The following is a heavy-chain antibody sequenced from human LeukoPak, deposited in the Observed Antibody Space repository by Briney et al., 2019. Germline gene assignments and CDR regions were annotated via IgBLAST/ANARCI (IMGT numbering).Heavy chain of an antibody. CDR1: GFTFKKYA. Sequence: GGSLRLSCAASGFTFKKYAMSWVRQAPGKGLEWVSYISSSGSTIYYADSVKGRFTISRDNAKNSLYLQMNSLRAEDTAVYYCARDGVAVAPFDYWGQGTLVTVSS. D-gene: IGHD6-19*01. CDR3: ARDGVAVAPFDY. J-gene: IGHJ4*02. V-gene: IGHV3-48*03. CDR2: ISSSGSTI.